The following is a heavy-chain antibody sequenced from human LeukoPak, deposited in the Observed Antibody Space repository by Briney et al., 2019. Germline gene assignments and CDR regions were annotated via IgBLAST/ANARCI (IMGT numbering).Heavy chain of an antibody. J-gene: IGHJ5*02. D-gene: IGHD6-19*01. CDR2: IWYDGSNK. V-gene: IGHV3-33*01. Sequence: GGSLRLSCAASGFTFSSYGMHWVRQAPGKGLEWVAVIWYDGSNKYYADSVKGRFTISRDNSKNTLYLQMNNLRAEDTAVYYCARDWVAVAGYENWFDPWGQGTLVTVSS. CDR3: ARDWVAVAGYENWFDP. CDR1: GFTFSSYG.